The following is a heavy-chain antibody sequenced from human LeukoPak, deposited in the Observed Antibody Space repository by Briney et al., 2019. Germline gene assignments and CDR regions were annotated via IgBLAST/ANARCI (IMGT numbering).Heavy chain of an antibody. V-gene: IGHV3-23*01. D-gene: IGHD1-1*01. CDR2: ISSSGAST. Sequence: PGGSLRLPCAASGITFRAYAMSWVRQAPGKGLEWVSDISSSGASTYYADSVKGRFTISRDNAKKTLYLQMSSLGAEDTAVYYCARDMSAWTMDVWGKGTTVTVSS. CDR3: ARDMSAWTMDV. CDR1: GITFRAYA. J-gene: IGHJ6*03.